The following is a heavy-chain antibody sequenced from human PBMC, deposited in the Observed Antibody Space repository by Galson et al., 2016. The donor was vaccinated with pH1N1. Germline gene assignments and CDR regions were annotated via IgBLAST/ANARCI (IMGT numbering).Heavy chain of an antibody. Sequence: PALVKPTQTLTLTCTFSGFSLTTRGMCVTWIRQPPGKALEWLARIDWADDKYYSTSLKARLTISKDTSKNQVVLTVTNMDPVDTATYYCARARSAAAGAIDIWGQGTLVTVSS. CDR3: ARARSAAAGAIDI. CDR1: GFSLTTRGMC. D-gene: IGHD6-13*01. J-gene: IGHJ4*02. CDR2: IDWADDK. V-gene: IGHV2-70*11.